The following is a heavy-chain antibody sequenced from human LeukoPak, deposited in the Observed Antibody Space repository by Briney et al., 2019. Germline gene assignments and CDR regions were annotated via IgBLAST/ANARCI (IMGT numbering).Heavy chain of an antibody. CDR3: ARDRGTWNDDGFDY. Sequence: PSQTLSLTCTVSGGSISSGSYYWSWIRQPAGKGLEWIGRIYTSGSTNYNPSLKSRVTISVDTSKNQFSLKLSSVTAADTAVYYCARDRGTWNDDGFDYWGQGTLVTVSS. J-gene: IGHJ4*02. V-gene: IGHV4-61*02. CDR2: IYTSGST. CDR1: GGSISSGSYY. D-gene: IGHD1-1*01.